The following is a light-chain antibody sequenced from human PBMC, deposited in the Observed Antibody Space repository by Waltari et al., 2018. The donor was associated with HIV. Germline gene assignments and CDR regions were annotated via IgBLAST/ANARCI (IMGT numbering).Light chain of an antibody. Sequence: QSVLTQPPSASGTPGHRVTISCSGSSSNIGSYTVNWYQHLPATAPKLLIFRNSQRPSGVPDRFSASKSGTSASLAIGGLQSEDEADYYCAAWDDSLNGYVFGTGTRVTVL. CDR2: RNS. CDR3: AAWDDSLNGYV. V-gene: IGLV1-44*01. J-gene: IGLJ1*01. CDR1: SSNIGSYT.